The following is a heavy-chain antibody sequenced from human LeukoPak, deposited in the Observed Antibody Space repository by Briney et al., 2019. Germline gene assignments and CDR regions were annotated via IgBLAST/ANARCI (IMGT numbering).Heavy chain of an antibody. J-gene: IGHJ1*01. CDR2: ISWNSGSI. Sequence: PGRSLRLSCAASGFTFDDYAMHWVRQAPGKGLEWVSGISWNSGSIGYADSVKGRFTISRDNAKNSLYLQMNSLRAEDTAVYYCASLVIAAADTRYFQHWGQGTLVTVSS. CDR1: GFTFDDYA. V-gene: IGHV3-9*01. D-gene: IGHD6-13*01. CDR3: ASLVIAAADTRYFQH.